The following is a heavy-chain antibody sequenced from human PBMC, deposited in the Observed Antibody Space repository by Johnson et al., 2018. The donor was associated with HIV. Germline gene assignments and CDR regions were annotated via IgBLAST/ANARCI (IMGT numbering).Heavy chain of an antibody. V-gene: IGHV3-30*03. J-gene: IGHJ3*02. CDR2: ISSDGSNK. CDR1: GFTFSSYG. Sequence: QVQLVESGGGVVQPGRSLRLSCAASGFTFSSYGMHWVRQAPGKGLEWVAVISSDGSNKYYADSVKGRFTISIDNSKNTLYVQMTSLSAEDTAVYYCASDKGYYGSGTDAFDIWGQGTLVTVSS. D-gene: IGHD3-10*01. CDR3: ASDKGYYGSGTDAFDI.